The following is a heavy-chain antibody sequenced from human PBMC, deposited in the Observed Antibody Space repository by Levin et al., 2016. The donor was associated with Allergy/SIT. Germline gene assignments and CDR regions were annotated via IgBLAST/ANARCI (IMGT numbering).Heavy chain of an antibody. CDR2: IKSTADGGTS. CDR1: GFTFSGAW. D-gene: IGHD1-26*01. Sequence: GESLKISCAASGFTFSGAWMTWVRQAPGKGLEWVGRIKSTADGGTSDYSTSVKGRFTISRDDSKWTLYLQMNSLKIEDAGVYFCARGSATPGNWGQGTLVTVSS. J-gene: IGHJ4*02. CDR3: ARGSATPGN. V-gene: IGHV3-15*01.